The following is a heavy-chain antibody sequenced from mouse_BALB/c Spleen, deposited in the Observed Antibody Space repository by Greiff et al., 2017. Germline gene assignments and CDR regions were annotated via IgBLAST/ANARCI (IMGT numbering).Heavy chain of an antibody. CDR2: IYPGSGST. V-gene: IGHV1-55*01. CDR3: ARGDMD. J-gene: IGHJ2*01. CDR1: GYNFTSYW. Sequence: VQLQQPGAELVKPGTSVKLSCKASGYNFTSYWINWVKLRPGQGLEWIGDIYPGSGSTNYNEKFKSKATLTVDTSSSTAYMQLSSLASEDSALYYCARGDMDWGQGTTLTVSS. D-gene: IGHD1-1*02.